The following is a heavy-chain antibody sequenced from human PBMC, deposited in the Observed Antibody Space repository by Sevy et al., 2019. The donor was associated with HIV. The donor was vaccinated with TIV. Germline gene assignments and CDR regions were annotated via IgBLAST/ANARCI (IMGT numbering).Heavy chain of an antibody. Sequence: GGSLRLSCAASGFTFSSYSMNWVRQAPGKGLEWVSYISSSSSTIYYADSVKGRFTISRDKAKNSLYLQMNSLRDEDTAVYYCARDGPITIFGVVDDAFDIWGQGTMVTVSS. D-gene: IGHD3-3*01. V-gene: IGHV3-48*02. CDR2: ISSSSSTI. CDR1: GFTFSSYS. CDR3: ARDGPITIFGVVDDAFDI. J-gene: IGHJ3*02.